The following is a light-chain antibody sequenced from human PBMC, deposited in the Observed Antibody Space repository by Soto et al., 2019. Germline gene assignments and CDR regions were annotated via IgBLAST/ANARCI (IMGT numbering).Light chain of an antibody. V-gene: IGLV1-40*01. CDR3: QSYDNSLGVCYV. J-gene: IGLJ1*01. CDR1: SSNLGAGYD. Sequence: QSVLTQPPAVSGAPGQRVSISCTGSSSNLGAGYDVHWYQLLPGTAPKLLIYGNRNRPSGVPDRFSGSKSGTSASLAITGLQAEGEADYYCQSYDNSLGVCYVFGTGTKVTV. CDR2: GNR.